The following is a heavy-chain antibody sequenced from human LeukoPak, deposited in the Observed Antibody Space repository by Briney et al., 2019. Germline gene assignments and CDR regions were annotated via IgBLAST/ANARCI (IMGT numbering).Heavy chain of an antibody. CDR3: AKDGYCSSTSCYPAPY. Sequence: GGSLRLSCAASGFTFSSYAMSWVGQAPGKGLEWVSAISGSSGATYYADSVKGRFTISRDNSKNTLYLQMISLRAEDTAVYYCAKDGYCSSTSCYPAPYWGQGTLVTVSS. CDR2: ISGSSGAT. J-gene: IGHJ4*02. CDR1: GFTFSSYA. V-gene: IGHV3-23*01. D-gene: IGHD2-2*01.